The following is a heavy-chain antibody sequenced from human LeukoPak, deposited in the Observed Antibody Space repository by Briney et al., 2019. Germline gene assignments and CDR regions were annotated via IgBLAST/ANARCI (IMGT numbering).Heavy chain of an antibody. D-gene: IGHD1-26*01. Sequence: PGGSLRLSCAASGFTFSSYAMSWVRQAPGKGLEWVSAISGSGASTYYADSVKGRFTISRDNSKNTLYLQMNSLRAEDTAVYYCAKVLGRGSYHFDYWGQGTLVTVSS. CDR3: AKVLGRGSYHFDY. CDR2: ISGSGAST. J-gene: IGHJ4*02. CDR1: GFTFSSYA. V-gene: IGHV3-23*01.